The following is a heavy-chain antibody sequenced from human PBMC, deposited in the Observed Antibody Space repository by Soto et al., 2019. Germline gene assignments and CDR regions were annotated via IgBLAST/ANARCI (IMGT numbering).Heavy chain of an antibody. Sequence: QVQLVQSGAEVKKPGASVKVSCKASGYTFTSYDINWVRQATGQGLEWMGWMNPNSGNTGYAQKFQGRVTMTRNTSIRTAYMDLGSLRSDDTAVYYCAIAARAVGYYYYGMDVWGQGTTVTVSS. V-gene: IGHV1-8*01. CDR1: GYTFTSYD. J-gene: IGHJ6*02. CDR3: AIAARAVGYYYYGMDV. D-gene: IGHD6-6*01. CDR2: MNPNSGNT.